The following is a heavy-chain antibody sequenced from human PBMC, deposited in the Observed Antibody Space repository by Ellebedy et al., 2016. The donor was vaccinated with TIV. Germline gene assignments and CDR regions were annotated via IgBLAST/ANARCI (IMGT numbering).Heavy chain of an antibody. CDR3: ARGSSNWLPRD. CDR1: GGTFSSHA. V-gene: IGHV1-69*13. J-gene: IGHJ4*02. Sequence: ASVKVSXXSSGGTFSSHAFTWVRLAPGQGLEWVGGIIPLYGAALYAQNFNGRVTITADESTSTLYMELSSLTSDDTAVYYCARGSSNWLPRDWGQGTLVTVSS. CDR2: IIPLYGAA. D-gene: IGHD2-2*01.